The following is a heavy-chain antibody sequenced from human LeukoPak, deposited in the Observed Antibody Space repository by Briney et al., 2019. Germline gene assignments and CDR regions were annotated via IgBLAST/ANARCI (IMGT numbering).Heavy chain of an antibody. Sequence: SVKVSCKASGGTLSNYAITWVRPVPGQGLEWMGRITPMFDTPKYAQRFQGRATISADESTSTAYMELSSLRSEDTAVYYCASHYYDSSGYYYGFDYWGQGTLVTVSS. CDR3: ASHYYDSSGYYYGFDY. J-gene: IGHJ4*02. CDR2: ITPMFDTP. CDR1: GGTLSNYA. D-gene: IGHD3-22*01. V-gene: IGHV1-69*15.